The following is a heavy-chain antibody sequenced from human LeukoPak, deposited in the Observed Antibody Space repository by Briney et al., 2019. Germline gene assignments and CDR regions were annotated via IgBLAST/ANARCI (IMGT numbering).Heavy chain of an antibody. J-gene: IGHJ4*02. V-gene: IGHV1-18*01. CDR1: GYTFTSYG. CDR3: ARAAAQGTMVRGVITTPGINDY. D-gene: IGHD3-10*01. Sequence: GASVTVSCKASGYTFTSYGISWVRQAPGQGLEWMGWISAYNGNTNYAQKLQGRVTMTTDTSTSTAYMELRSLRSDDTAVYYCARAAAQGTMVRGVITTPGINDYWGQGTLVTVSS. CDR2: ISAYNGNT.